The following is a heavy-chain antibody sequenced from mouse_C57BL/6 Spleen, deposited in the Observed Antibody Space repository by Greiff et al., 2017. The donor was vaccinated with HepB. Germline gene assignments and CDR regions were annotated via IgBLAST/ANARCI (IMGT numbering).Heavy chain of an antibody. CDR2: IWRGGST. V-gene: IGHV2-5*01. Sequence: VKLMESGPGLVQPSQSLSITCTVSGFSLTSYGVHWVRQSPGKGLEWLGVIWRGGSTDYNAAFMSRLSITKDNSTSQVFFKMNSLQADDTAIYYCAKKGYYGNYAMDYWGQGTSVTVSS. CDR1: GFSLTSYG. D-gene: IGHD1-1*01. CDR3: AKKGYYGNYAMDY. J-gene: IGHJ4*01.